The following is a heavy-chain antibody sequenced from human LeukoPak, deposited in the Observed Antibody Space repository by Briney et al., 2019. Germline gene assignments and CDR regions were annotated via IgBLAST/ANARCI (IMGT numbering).Heavy chain of an antibody. CDR2: INTNTGNP. J-gene: IGHJ6*02. V-gene: IGHV7-4-1*02. CDR1: GYTFTSYA. Sequence: ASVKVSCKAPGYTFTSYAMNWVRQAPGQGLEWMGWINTNTGNPTYAQGLTGRFVFSLDTSVSTAYLQISSLKAEDTAVYYCARDSALYIYYYYGMDVWGQGTTVTVSS. D-gene: IGHD1-14*01. CDR3: ARDSALYIYYYYGMDV.